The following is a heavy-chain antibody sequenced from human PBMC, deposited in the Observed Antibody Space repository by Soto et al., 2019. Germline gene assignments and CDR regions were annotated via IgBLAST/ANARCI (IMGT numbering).Heavy chain of an antibody. CDR3: ARHNYGSGSTYFDY. CDR1: GGSISSYY. J-gene: IGHJ4*02. Sequence: QVQLQESGPGLVKPSETLSLTCTVSGGSISSYYWSWIRQPPGKGLEWIGYIYYSGSTNYNPSLKSRVSISVDPSKSHFALNLNSMTAADTAVYYCARHNYGSGSTYFDYWGQGTLVTVSS. CDR2: IYYSGST. D-gene: IGHD3-10*01. V-gene: IGHV4-59*08.